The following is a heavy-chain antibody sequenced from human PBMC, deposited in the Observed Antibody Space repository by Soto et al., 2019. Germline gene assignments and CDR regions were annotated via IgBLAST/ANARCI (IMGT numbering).Heavy chain of an antibody. CDR1: GGSISSSSYY. D-gene: IGHD6-13*01. V-gene: IGHV4-39*01. CDR3: ARLGSSPYYFDY. Sequence: SETLSLTCTVSGGSISSSSYYWGWIRQPPGKGLEWIGSIYYSGSTYYNPSLKSRVTISVDTSKNQFSLKLSSVTAADTAVYYCARLGSSPYYFDYWGQGTLVTVSS. CDR2: IYYSGST. J-gene: IGHJ4*02.